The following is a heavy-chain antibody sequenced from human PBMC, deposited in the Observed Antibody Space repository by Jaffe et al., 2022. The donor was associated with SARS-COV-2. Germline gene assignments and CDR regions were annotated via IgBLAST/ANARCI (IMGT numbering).Heavy chain of an antibody. V-gene: IGHV4-61*02. D-gene: IGHD6-19*01. J-gene: IGHJ6*02. Sequence: QMQLQESGPGLARPSQTLSLTCTVSGDSISSGSDFWWNWLRQPAGKGLEWIGRIYASGSIHYNPSFKSRVTISVDTSKNQFSLNLISVTAADTAVYYCARGHSSGWTYYYGIDVWGQGTTVTVSS. CDR1: GDSISSGSDF. CDR3: ARGHSSGWTYYYGIDV. CDR2: IYASGSI.